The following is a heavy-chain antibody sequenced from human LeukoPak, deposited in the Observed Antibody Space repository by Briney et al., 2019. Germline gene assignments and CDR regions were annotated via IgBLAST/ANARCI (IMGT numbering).Heavy chain of an antibody. CDR1: GYTFTSYD. CDR3: ARSLFRFLEWSYRSYYYYYMDV. CDR2: MNPNTGNT. Sequence: GASVKVSCKASGYTFTSYDINWVRQATGQGLEWMGWMNPNTGNTDYAQKFQGGVTMTRNTSISTAYMELSSLRSEDTAVYYCARSLFRFLEWSYRSYYYYYMDVWGKGTTVTVSS. D-gene: IGHD3-3*01. V-gene: IGHV1-8*01. J-gene: IGHJ6*03.